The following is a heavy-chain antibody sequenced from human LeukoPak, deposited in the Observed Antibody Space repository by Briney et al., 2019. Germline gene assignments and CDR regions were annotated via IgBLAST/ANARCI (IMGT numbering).Heavy chain of an antibody. J-gene: IGHJ4*02. CDR1: GYSFTSYG. Sequence: GESLKISCKGSGYSFTSYGISWVRQAPGQGLEWMGWISGYNGNTKYAQKFQGRVSMTTDTSTSTVYMELRSLTSDDTAVYYCARGLRAVAGTSEYWGQGTQVTVSS. CDR2: ISGYNGNT. V-gene: IGHV1-18*01. CDR3: ARGLRAVAGTSEY. D-gene: IGHD6-19*01.